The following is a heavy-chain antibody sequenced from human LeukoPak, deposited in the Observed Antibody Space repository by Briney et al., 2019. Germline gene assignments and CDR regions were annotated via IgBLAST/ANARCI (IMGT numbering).Heavy chain of an antibody. V-gene: IGHV4-34*01. CDR2: INHSGST. J-gene: IGHJ4*02. Sequence: PSETLSLTCAVYGGSFSGYYWSWIRQPPGKGLEWIGEINHSGSTNYNPSLKSRVTISVDTSKNQFSLKLSSVTAADTAVYYCARPKGWIWYYFDYWGQGTLVTVSS. CDR3: ARPKGWIWYYFDY. D-gene: IGHD5-12*01. CDR1: GGSFSGYY.